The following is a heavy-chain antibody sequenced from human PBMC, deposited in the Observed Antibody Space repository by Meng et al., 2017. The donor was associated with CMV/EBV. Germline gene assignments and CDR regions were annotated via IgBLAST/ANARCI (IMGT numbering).Heavy chain of an antibody. D-gene: IGHD2-15*01. CDR1: GGSFSGYY. Sequence: QVRLQQWGAGLLKPSGTLFLTCAVYGGSFSGYYWSWIRQPPGKGLEWIGEINHSGSTNYNPSLKSRVTISVDTSKNQFSLKLSSVTAADTAVYYCASSLTYPDYWGQGTLVTVSS. CDR2: INHSGST. CDR3: ASSLTYPDY. V-gene: IGHV4-34*01. J-gene: IGHJ4*02.